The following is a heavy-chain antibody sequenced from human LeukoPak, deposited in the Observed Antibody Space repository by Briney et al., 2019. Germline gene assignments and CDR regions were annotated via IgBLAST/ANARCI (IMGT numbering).Heavy chain of an antibody. CDR1: GASISSGGYY. CDR3: ARDGYNSGYFDY. CDR2: IYYSRST. Sequence: SETLSLTCTVSGASISSGGYYWNWIRQPPGKGLEWIGYIYYSRSTSYSPSLKSQLTISVDTSKNQFSLKLSSVTAADTAVYYCARDGYNSGYFDYWGQGTLVTVSS. J-gene: IGHJ4*02. V-gene: IGHV4-30-4*01. D-gene: IGHD5-24*01.